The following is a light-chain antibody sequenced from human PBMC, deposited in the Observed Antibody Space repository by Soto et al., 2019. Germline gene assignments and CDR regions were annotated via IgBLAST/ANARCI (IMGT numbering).Light chain of an antibody. CDR1: HSVSSN. CDR2: DAS. CDR3: QQYNNWPPIT. Sequence: EIVMTQSPDTLSVSPGERATLSCRASHSVSSNLAWYQQKPGQAPRLLIYDASTRAPGFPARFSGSGSGTEFTLTISSLQSEDFAVYYCQQYNNWPPITFGQGTRLEIK. J-gene: IGKJ5*01. V-gene: IGKV3-15*01.